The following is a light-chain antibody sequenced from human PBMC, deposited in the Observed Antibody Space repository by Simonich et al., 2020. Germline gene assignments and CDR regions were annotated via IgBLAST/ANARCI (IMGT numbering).Light chain of an antibody. J-gene: IGKJ4*01. CDR2: WAS. CDR1: QSVLYSSNNKNY. Sequence: DIVMTQSPDSLAVSLGVRATINCKSSQSVLYSSNNKNYLAWYQQKPGQPPKLLLYWASTLESGVPDRFSGSGSGTDFTLTISSLQAEDVAVYYCQQYYSTPLTFGGGTKVEIK. V-gene: IGKV4-1*01. CDR3: QQYYSTPLT.